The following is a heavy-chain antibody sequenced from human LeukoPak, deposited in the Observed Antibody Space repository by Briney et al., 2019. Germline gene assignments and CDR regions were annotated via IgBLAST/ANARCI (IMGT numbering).Heavy chain of an antibody. V-gene: IGHV4-30-2*01. J-gene: IGHJ4*02. CDR2: IYHSGST. Sequence: SETLSLTCTVSGGSISSGGYYWSWIRQPPGKGLEWIGYIYHSGSTYYNPSLKSRVTISVDRSKNQFSLKLSSVTAADTAVYYCARMKGSYYEGYYFDYWGQGTLVTVSS. CDR3: ARMKGSYYEGYYFDY. CDR1: GGSISSGGYY. D-gene: IGHD1-26*01.